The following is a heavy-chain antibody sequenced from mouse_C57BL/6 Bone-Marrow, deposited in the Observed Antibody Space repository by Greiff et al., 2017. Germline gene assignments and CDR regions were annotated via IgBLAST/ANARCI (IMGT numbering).Heavy chain of an antibody. Sequence: EVKLMESGGDLVKPGGSLTLSCAASGFTFSSYGMSWVRQTPDKRLEWVATICSGGSYTYYPDSVKGRFTISRDNAKNTLYLQMSSLKSEDTAMYYCGRHDYGTWFAYWGQGTLVTVSA. CDR1: GFTFSSYG. J-gene: IGHJ3*01. V-gene: IGHV5-6*01. CDR2: ICSGGSYT. D-gene: IGHD1-1*01. CDR3: GRHDYGTWFAY.